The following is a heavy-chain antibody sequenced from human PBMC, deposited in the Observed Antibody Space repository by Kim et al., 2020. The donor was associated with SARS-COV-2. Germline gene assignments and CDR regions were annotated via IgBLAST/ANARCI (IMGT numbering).Heavy chain of an antibody. Sequence: SETLSLTCTVSGGSISSGGYYWSWIRQHPGKGLEWIGYIYYSGSTYYNPSLKSRVTISVDTSKNQFSLKLSSVTAADTAVYYCARVALCQLSSTSCYASDYYYGMDVWGQGTTVTVSS. CDR2: IYYSGST. J-gene: IGHJ6*02. CDR1: GGSISSGGYY. D-gene: IGHD2-2*01. V-gene: IGHV4-31*03. CDR3: ARVALCQLSSTSCYASDYYYGMDV.